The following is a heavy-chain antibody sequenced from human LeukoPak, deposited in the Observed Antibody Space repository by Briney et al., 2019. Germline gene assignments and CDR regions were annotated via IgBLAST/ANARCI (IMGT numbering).Heavy chain of an antibody. CDR2: IKQDGGEK. CDR1: GFTFSSYW. CDR3: ARDLGQYYDTSDNWFDP. V-gene: IGHV3-7*01. Sequence: GGSLRLSCAASGFTFSSYWMSGVREAPGKGLEWVANIKQDGGEKYYVDSVKGRFTISRDNAKNSLYLQMNSLRAEDTAVYYCARDLGQYYDTSDNWFDPWGQGTLVTVSS. D-gene: IGHD3-22*01. J-gene: IGHJ5*02.